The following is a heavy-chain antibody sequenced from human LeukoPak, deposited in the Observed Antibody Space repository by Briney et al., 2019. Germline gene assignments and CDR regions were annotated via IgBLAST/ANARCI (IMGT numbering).Heavy chain of an antibody. V-gene: IGHV4-38-2*01. CDR2: IYHSGST. D-gene: IGHD6-19*01. CDR3: VRILRGYSSGSKPLPAYYYYYYMDV. J-gene: IGHJ6*03. Sequence: PSETLSLTCAVSGYSISSGYYWGWIRQPPGKGLEWIGSIYHSGSTYYNPSLKSRVTISVDTSKNQFSLKLSSVTAADTAVYYCVRILRGYSSGSKPLPAYYYYYYMDVWGKGTTVTVSS. CDR1: GYSISSGYY.